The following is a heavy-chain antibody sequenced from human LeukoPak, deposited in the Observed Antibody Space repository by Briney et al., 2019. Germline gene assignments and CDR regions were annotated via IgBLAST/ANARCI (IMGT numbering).Heavy chain of an antibody. CDR1: GYTFTGYY. CDR2: INPNSGGT. J-gene: IGHJ6*02. D-gene: IGHD5-18*01. V-gene: IGHV1-2*06. Sequence: ASVKVSCEASGYTFTGYYMHWVRQAPGQGLEWMGRINPNSGGTNYAQKFQGRVTMTRDTSISTAYMELSRLRSDDTAVYYCARVSEYSYGRTPYYYYGMDVWGQGTTVTVSS. CDR3: ARVSEYSYGRTPYYYYGMDV.